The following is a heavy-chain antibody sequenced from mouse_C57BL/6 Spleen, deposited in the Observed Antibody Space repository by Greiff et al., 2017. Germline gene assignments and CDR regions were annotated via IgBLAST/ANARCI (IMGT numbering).Heavy chain of an antibody. V-gene: IGHV1-61*01. CDR1: GYTFTSYW. D-gene: IGHD2-5*01. J-gene: IGHJ4*01. CDR3: ARLGYSNNAMDY. Sequence: VQLQQSGAELVRPGSSVKLSCKASGYTFTSYWMDWVKQRPGQGLEWIGNIYPSDSETHYNQKFKDKATLTVDKSSSTAYMQLSSLTSEDSAVYYCARLGYSNNAMDYWGQGTSVTVSS. CDR2: IYPSDSET.